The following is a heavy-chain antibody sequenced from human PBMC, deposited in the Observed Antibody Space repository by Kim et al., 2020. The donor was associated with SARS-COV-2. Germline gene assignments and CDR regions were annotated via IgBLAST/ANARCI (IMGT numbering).Heavy chain of an antibody. J-gene: IGHJ4*02. V-gene: IGHV4-4*02. D-gene: IGHD6-13*01. Sequence: NYHPSLKSRVTISVDKSKNQFSLKLSSVTAADTAVYYCACSIAAAGTNDYWGQGTLVTVSS. CDR3: ACSIAAAGTNDY.